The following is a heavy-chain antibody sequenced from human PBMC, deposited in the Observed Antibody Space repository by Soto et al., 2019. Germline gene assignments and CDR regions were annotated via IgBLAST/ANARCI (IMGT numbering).Heavy chain of an antibody. CDR3: AREGMGFSNWFDP. D-gene: IGHD2-8*01. V-gene: IGHV3-74*01. J-gene: IGHJ5*02. CDR2: MNTDGSDT. CDR1: GFTFSSYW. Sequence: EMQLVESGGGLVQPGGSLRLSCAASGFTFSSYWMHWVRQAPGKGLVWVSRMNTDGSDTYYADSVKGRFTISRDNARNTVYLQMNSLRVEDTAVYYCAREGMGFSNWFDPRGQETLVSVSS.